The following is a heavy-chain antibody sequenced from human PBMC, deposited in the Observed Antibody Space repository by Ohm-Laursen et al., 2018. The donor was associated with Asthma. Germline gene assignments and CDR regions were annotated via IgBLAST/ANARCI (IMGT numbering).Heavy chain of an antibody. Sequence: SLRLSCSASGFTFSSYPMHWVRQAPGKGLEWVAGISFDGNHEYFADSVKGRFTISRDNSKNTVNLQLNSLRVEDTAVYYCAREDRNSWDFDFWGQGTLVTVSS. CDR2: ISFDGNHE. J-gene: IGHJ4*02. V-gene: IGHV3-30*01. D-gene: IGHD6-13*01. CDR3: AREDRNSWDFDF. CDR1: GFTFSSYP.